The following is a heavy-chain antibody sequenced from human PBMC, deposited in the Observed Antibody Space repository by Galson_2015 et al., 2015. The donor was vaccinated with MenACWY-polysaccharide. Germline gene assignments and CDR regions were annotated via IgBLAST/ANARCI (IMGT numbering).Heavy chain of an antibody. CDR2: IKSKTDGGTT. J-gene: IGHJ4*02. D-gene: IGHD1-26*01. CDR3: TTDFGIVGATFDY. Sequence: SLRLSCAASRFTFSSAWMSWVRQAPGKGLEWVGRIKSKTDGGTTDYAAPVKGRFTISRDDSKNTLYLQMNSLKTEDTAVYYCTTDFGIVGATFDYWGQGTLVTVSS. V-gene: IGHV3-15*01. CDR1: RFTFSSAW.